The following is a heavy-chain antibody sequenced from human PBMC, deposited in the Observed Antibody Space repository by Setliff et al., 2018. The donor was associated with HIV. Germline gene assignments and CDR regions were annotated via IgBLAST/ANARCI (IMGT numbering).Heavy chain of an antibody. J-gene: IGHJ3*02. Sequence: SEPLSLTCTVSGASVSDNFWNWIRQPPGKGLEWIGYIYYSGSTNYNPSLKSRVTISVDTSKNQFSLKLSSVTAADTAVYYCARFHYYGSGSYSARDAFDIWGQGTMVTVSS. CDR3: ARFHYYGSGSYSARDAFDI. D-gene: IGHD3-10*01. V-gene: IGHV4-59*02. CDR1: GASVSDNF. CDR2: IYYSGST.